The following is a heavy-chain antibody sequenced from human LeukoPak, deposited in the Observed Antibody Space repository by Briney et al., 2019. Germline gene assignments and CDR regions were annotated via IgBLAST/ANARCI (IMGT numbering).Heavy chain of an antibody. Sequence: PGGSLRLSRVGSGFTFSNYWMHWVRQAPGKGPVWVSRINTDGTTIDYADSVRGRFTISRDNAKNTVYLQMNGLRADDTALYYCAKDLTWNTADYWGQGTLVTVSS. CDR2: INTDGTTI. CDR3: AKDLTWNTADY. D-gene: IGHD1/OR15-1a*01. J-gene: IGHJ4*02. CDR1: GFTFSNYW. V-gene: IGHV3-74*01.